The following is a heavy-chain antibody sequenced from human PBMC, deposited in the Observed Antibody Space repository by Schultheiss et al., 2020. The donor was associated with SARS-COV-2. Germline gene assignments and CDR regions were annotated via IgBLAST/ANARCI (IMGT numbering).Heavy chain of an antibody. CDR1: GFTFSSYA. J-gene: IGHJ4*02. D-gene: IGHD2-15*01. CDR2: ISGSGGST. Sequence: GGSLRLSCAASGFTFSSYAMSWVRQAPGKGLEWVSAISGSGGSTYYADSVKGRFTISRDNSKNTLYLQMNSLRAEDTAVYYCAREVDGVGGYCSGGSCYGYFDYWGQGTLVTVSS. CDR3: AREVDGVGGYCSGGSCYGYFDY. V-gene: IGHV3-23*01.